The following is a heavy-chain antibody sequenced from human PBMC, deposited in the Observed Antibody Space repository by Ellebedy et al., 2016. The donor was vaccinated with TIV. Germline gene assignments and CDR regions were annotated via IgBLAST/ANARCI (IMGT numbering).Heavy chain of an antibody. D-gene: IGHD3-22*01. CDR2: ISGSGGST. V-gene: IGHV3-23*01. CDR1: GFTFSSYA. Sequence: GESLKIPCAASGFTFSSYAMSLVRQAPGKGLELVSAISGSGGSTYYADSVKGRFTISRDNSKNTLYLQMNSLRAEDTAVYYCAREAISNATSGYYFDSWGQGTLVAVSS. CDR3: AREAISNATSGYYFDS. J-gene: IGHJ4*02.